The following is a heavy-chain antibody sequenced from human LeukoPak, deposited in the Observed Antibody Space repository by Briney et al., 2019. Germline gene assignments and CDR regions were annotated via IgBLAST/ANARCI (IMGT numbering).Heavy chain of an antibody. Sequence: SGTLSLTCAVSGGSISSSNWWSWVRQPPGKGLEWIGEISHSGSTNYNPSLKSRVTMSVDKSKNQFSLKLTFVTAADTAVYYCVRGDDYRFDYWGQGTLVTVS. CDR3: VRGDDYRFDY. D-gene: IGHD4-11*01. CDR1: GGSISSSNW. J-gene: IGHJ4*02. CDR2: ISHSGST. V-gene: IGHV4-4*02.